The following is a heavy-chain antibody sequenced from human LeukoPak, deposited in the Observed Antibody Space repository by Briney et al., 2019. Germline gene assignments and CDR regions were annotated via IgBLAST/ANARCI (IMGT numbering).Heavy chain of an antibody. V-gene: IGHV1-8*01. J-gene: IGHJ4*02. D-gene: IGHD3-10*01. CDR1: GYTFTNFD. CDR3: AEGPVNWGVAPRQIYFDS. Sequence: ASVKVSCKASGYTFTNFDINWVRQATGQGLEWMGWMNPNSGNTGYAQKFQGRVAFSRDTSTSTAYMELTNLRFDDTALYYCAEGPVNWGVAPRQIYFDSWGEGTLVTVYS. CDR2: MNPNSGNT.